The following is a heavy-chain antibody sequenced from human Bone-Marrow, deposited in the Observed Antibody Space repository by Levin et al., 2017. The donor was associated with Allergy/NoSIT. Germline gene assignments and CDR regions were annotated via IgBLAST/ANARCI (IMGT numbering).Heavy chain of an antibody. Sequence: GESLKISCAASGFPFSNYDVNWVRQAPGKGLEWVSAISVRGTTYYADSVKGRFTISRDNSKNTLYLQMTSLRAEDTVLYYCAKEGQSITGWDYFDYWGQGTLVTVSS. V-gene: IGHV3-23*01. CDR3: AKEGQSITGWDYFDY. CDR2: ISVRGTT. CDR1: GFPFSNYD. J-gene: IGHJ4*02. D-gene: IGHD6-19*01.